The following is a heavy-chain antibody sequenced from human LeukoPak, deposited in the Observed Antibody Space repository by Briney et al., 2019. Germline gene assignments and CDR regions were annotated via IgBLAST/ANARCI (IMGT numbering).Heavy chain of an antibody. D-gene: IGHD5-18*01. CDR1: GFTFSSYS. CDR2: ISGSGDST. J-gene: IGHJ3*02. CDR3: ARGQLWLRGAFDI. V-gene: IGHV3-23*01. Sequence: PGGTLRLSCAVSGFTFSSYSMSWVRQAPGKGLEWVSAISGSGDSTYYADSVKGRFTISRDNAKNSLYLQMNSLRAEDTAVYYCARGQLWLRGAFDIWGQGTMVTVSS.